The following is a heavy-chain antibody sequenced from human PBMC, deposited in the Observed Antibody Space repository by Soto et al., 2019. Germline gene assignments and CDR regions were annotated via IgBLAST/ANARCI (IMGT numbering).Heavy chain of an antibody. CDR3: ASFTTVTTY. J-gene: IGHJ4*02. D-gene: IGHD4-17*01. CDR1: GGSISSYY. CDR2: IYYSGST. V-gene: IGHV4-59*01. Sequence: PSATLYLTCAVSGGSISSYYWSWIRQPPGKGLEWIGYIYYSGSTNYNPSLKSRVTISVDTSKNQFSLKLSSVTAADTAVYYCASFTTVTTYWGQGTLVTVS.